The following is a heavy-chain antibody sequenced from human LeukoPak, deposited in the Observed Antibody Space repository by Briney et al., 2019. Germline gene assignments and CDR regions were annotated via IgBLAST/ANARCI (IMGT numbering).Heavy chain of an antibody. J-gene: IGHJ4*02. D-gene: IGHD1-26*01. Sequence: GASVKVSCKASGYTFTSYDINWVRQATGQGLEWMGWMNPNSGNTGYAQKFQGRVTITRNTSISTAYMELSSLRSEDMAVYFCARSLGMGATLDYWGRGTLVTVSS. CDR1: GYTFTSYD. CDR2: MNPNSGNT. V-gene: IGHV1-8*03. CDR3: ARSLGMGATLDY.